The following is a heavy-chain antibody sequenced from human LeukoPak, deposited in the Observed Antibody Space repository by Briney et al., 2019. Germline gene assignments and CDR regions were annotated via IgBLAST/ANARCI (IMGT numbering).Heavy chain of an antibody. CDR3: ARVSRDGYNFHFDY. D-gene: IGHD5-24*01. Sequence: PGGSLRLSCAASGFTFSSYSMNWVRQAPGKGLEWVSVIYSGGSTYYADSVKGRFTISRDNSKNTLYLQMNSLRAEDTAVYYCARVSRDGYNFHFDYWGQGTLVTVPS. CDR1: GFTFSSYS. J-gene: IGHJ4*02. CDR2: IYSGGST. V-gene: IGHV3-53*01.